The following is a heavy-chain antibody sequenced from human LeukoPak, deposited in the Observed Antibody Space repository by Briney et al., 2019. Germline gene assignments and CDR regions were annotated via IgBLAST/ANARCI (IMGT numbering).Heavy chain of an antibody. CDR1: GFTFSNAW. CDR2: IKSKTDGGTT. V-gene: IGHV3-15*01. Sequence: GGSLRLSCAASGFTFSNAWMSWVRQAPGKGLEGVGRIKSKTDGGTTDYAAPVKGRFTISRDDSKNTLYLQMNSLKTEDTAVYYCTTGPMGVVVPAARVYYYYYYMDVWGKGTTVTVSS. J-gene: IGHJ6*03. D-gene: IGHD2-2*01. CDR3: TTGPMGVVVPAARVYYYYYYMDV.